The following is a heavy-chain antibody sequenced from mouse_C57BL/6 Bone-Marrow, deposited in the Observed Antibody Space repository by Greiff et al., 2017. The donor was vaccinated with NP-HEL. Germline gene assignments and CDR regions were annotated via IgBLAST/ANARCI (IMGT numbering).Heavy chain of an antibody. CDR1: GYTFTSYW. Sequence: VQLQQSGAELVKPGASVKLSCKASGYTFTSYWMHWVKQRPGQGLEWIGMIHPNSGSTNYNEKFKSKATLTVDKSSSTAYMQLSSLTSEDSAVYYCARPYDGYYFYYFDYWGQGTTLTVSS. CDR2: IHPNSGST. J-gene: IGHJ2*01. D-gene: IGHD2-3*01. CDR3: ARPYDGYYFYYFDY. V-gene: IGHV1-64*01.